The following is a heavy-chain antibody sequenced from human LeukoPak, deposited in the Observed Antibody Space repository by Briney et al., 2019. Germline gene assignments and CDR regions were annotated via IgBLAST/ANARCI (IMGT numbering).Heavy chain of an antibody. Sequence: SETLSLTCTVSGGSISSYDYFWAWIRQPPGKGLEWIGYIYTSGSTNYNPSLKSRVTISVDTSKNQFSLKLSSVTAADTAVYYCARRGGDYWGQGILVTVSS. D-gene: IGHD4-23*01. V-gene: IGHV4-61*05. CDR3: ARRGGDY. CDR1: GGSISSYDYF. J-gene: IGHJ4*02. CDR2: IYTSGST.